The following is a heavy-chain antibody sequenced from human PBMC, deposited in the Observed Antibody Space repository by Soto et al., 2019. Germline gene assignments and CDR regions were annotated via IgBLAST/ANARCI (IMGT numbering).Heavy chain of an antibody. D-gene: IGHD1-26*01. V-gene: IGHV3-74*01. J-gene: IGHJ4*02. Sequence: EVQLVESGGGLVQPGGSLRLSCVASGFEFSRSRAHWVRQAPGKGLVWVSRINSDGSGTNYADFVKGRFTISRDNTKNTLYLEMNSLRAEDTALYYCATLGGELPQRDYWGQGTLVTVSS. CDR1: GFEFSRSR. CDR3: ATLGGELPQRDY. CDR2: INSDGSGT.